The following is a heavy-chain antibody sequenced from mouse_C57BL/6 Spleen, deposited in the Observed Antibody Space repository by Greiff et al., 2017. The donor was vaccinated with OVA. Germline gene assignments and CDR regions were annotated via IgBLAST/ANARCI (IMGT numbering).Heavy chain of an antibody. CDR1: GFTFSSYA. CDR2: ISSGGDYI. CDR3: TRELLRSYAMDY. D-gene: IGHD1-1*01. V-gene: IGHV5-9-1*02. J-gene: IGHJ4*01. Sequence: EVHLVESGEGLVKPGGSLKLSCAASGFTFSSYAMSWVRQTPEKRLEWVAYISSGGDYIYYADTVKGRFTISRDNARNTLYLQMSSLKSEDTAMYYCTRELLRSYAMDYWGQGTSVTVSS.